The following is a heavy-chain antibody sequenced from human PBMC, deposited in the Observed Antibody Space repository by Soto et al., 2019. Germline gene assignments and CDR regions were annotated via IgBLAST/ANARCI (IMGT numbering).Heavy chain of an antibody. CDR1: GFMFSSYW. CDR3: ATYSGSYFPVGHDR. CDR2: IKQDGSEI. V-gene: IGHV3-7*01. J-gene: IGHJ4*02. D-gene: IGHD3-10*01. Sequence: VHLVESGGGLVEPGGSLRLSCEASGFMFSSYWMSWVRQAPGEGLEWVANIKQDGSEIHYLESVEGRFTIFRDNARRSLYLPMNSLRAEDTAVYFCATYSGSYFPVGHDRWGQGTLVVVSS.